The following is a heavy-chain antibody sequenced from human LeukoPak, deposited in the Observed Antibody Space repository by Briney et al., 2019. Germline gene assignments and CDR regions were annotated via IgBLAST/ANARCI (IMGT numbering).Heavy chain of an antibody. CDR3: ATVTVTTYDY. CDR1: EFTFSSYW. D-gene: IGHD4-17*01. V-gene: IGHV3-7*01. CDR2: IKQDGSEK. J-gene: IGHJ4*02. Sequence: PGGSLRLSCAASEFTFSSYWMSWVRQAPGKGLEWVANIKQDGSEKYYVDSVKGRFTISRDNAKNTLYLQMNSLRAEDTAVYYCATVTVTTYDYWGQGTLVTVSS.